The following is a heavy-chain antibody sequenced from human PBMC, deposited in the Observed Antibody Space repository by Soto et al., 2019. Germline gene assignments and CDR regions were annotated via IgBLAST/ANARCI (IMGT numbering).Heavy chain of an antibody. D-gene: IGHD2-2*01. CDR3: AKMAYCSSTSCYAYYYYGMDV. Sequence: EVQLVESGGGLVKPGGSLRLSCAASGFTFSSYSMSWVRQAPGKGLEWVSAISGSGGSTYYADSVKGRFTISRDNSKNTLYLQMNSLRAEDTAVYYCAKMAYCSSTSCYAYYYYGMDVWGQGTTVTVSS. CDR1: GFTFSSYS. V-gene: IGHV3-23*04. J-gene: IGHJ6*02. CDR2: ISGSGGST.